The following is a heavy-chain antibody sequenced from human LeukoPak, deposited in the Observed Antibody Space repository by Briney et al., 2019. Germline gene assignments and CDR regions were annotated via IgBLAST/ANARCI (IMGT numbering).Heavy chain of an antibody. CDR3: ARPVRGP. V-gene: IGHV4-34*01. Sequence: SETLSLTCAVYGGSFNDYYWNWIRQPPGKGLEWIGEINHSGSTNYNPSLKSRVTISVDTSTNQFSLKVSSVTAADTAMYYCARPVRGPWGQGTLVTVSS. CDR1: GGSFNDYY. J-gene: IGHJ5*02. CDR2: INHSGST.